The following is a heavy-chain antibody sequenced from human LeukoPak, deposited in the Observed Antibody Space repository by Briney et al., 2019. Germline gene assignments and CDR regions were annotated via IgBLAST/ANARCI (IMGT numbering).Heavy chain of an antibody. CDR3: ATRCTNGVCYKAYYMDV. CDR2: INLNGGGT. J-gene: IGHJ6*03. D-gene: IGHD2-8*01. CDR1: GYTLTSYY. V-gene: IGHV1-2*02. Sequence: ASVKVSCKASGYTLTSYYLQWVRQAPGQGLEWLGWINLNGGGTLSAQKFQGRVTMTRDASISTAYMELSGLRSDDTAVYYCATRCTNGVCYKAYYMDVWGKGTTVTVSS.